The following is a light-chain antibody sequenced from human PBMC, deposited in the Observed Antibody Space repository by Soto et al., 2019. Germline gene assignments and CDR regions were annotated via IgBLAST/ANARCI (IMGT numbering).Light chain of an antibody. CDR2: DVS. Sequence: QSALTQPASVSGSPGQSITISCTGTTSDVGGYNYVSWYQQHPGKAPKLIIYDVSNRPSGVSNRFSGSKSGNTASLTISGLQAEDEADYYCRSYRSSGTLICGGGTKLPVL. CDR1: TSDVGGYNY. V-gene: IGLV2-14*01. J-gene: IGLJ2*01. CDR3: RSYRSSGTLI.